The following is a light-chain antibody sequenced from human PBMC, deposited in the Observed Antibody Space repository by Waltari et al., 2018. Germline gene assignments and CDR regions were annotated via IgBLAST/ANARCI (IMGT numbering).Light chain of an antibody. V-gene: IGKV3-15*01. J-gene: IGKJ2*01. CDR3: QQYDNWPTYT. CDR1: QTFSIN. Sequence: EIVMTQSPATLSVSPGERATLSCRASQTFSINLAWYQQKPGQAPRLLIHGTSTSATGIPDRFSGSRSGTDFTLTISSLQPEDFAVYYCQQYDNWPTYTFGQGTKLEIK. CDR2: GTS.